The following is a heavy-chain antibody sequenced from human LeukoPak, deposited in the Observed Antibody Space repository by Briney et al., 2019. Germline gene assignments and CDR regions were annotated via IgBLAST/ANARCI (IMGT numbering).Heavy chain of an antibody. Sequence: GGSLRLSCEGSAFTFSGHWMNWVRQAPGKGLEWVANIKQGGGETYNVDSVKGRFSISRDNAKNSLYLQMNSLRAEDTAVYYCARGADGAFDYWGQGIVVTVSP. D-gene: IGHD5-24*01. V-gene: IGHV3-7*01. CDR1: AFTFSGHW. CDR3: ARGADGAFDY. CDR2: IKQGGGET. J-gene: IGHJ4*02.